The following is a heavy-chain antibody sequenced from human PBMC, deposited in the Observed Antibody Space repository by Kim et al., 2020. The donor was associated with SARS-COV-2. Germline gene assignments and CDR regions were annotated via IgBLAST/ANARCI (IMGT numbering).Heavy chain of an antibody. Sequence: GSTYYAQSVKGPFTISRDNSKNTLYLQMNSLRAEDTAVYYCARGVRFVDYWGQGTLVTVSS. CDR2: GST. J-gene: IGHJ4*02. D-gene: IGHD3-16*01. V-gene: IGHV3-53*01. CDR3: ARGVRFVDY.